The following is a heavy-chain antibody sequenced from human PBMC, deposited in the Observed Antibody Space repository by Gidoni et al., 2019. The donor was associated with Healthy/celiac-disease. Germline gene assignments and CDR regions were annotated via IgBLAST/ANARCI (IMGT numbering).Heavy chain of an antibody. J-gene: IGHJ4*02. D-gene: IGHD3-22*01. V-gene: IGHV4-61*01. Sequence: QVQLQESGPGLVKPSATLSLTCTVSGGSVSSGSYYCSWIRQPPGKGLEWIGYIYYSGSTNYNPSLKSRVTISVDTSKNQFSLKLSSVTAADTAVYYCAVYYYDSSGYYYVDYWGQGTLVTVSS. CDR2: IYYSGST. CDR3: AVYYYDSSGYYYVDY. CDR1: GGSVSSGSYY.